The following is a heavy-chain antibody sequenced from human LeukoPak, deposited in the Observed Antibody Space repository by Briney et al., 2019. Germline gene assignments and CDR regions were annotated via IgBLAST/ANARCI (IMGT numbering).Heavy chain of an antibody. CDR1: GLTVSNYG. V-gene: IGHV3-23*01. CDR2: ISDGGGST. D-gene: IGHD3/OR15-3a*01. CDR3: AKRGVVIRVFLVGFHKEAYYFES. Sequence: GGSLRLSCAVSGLTVSNYGMSWVRQAPGKGLEWVAGISDGGGSTKYADSVKGRFTISRDNPKNTLFLQMNSLRADDTVVYFCAKRGVVIRVFLVGFHKEAYYFESWGQGALVSVSS. J-gene: IGHJ4*02.